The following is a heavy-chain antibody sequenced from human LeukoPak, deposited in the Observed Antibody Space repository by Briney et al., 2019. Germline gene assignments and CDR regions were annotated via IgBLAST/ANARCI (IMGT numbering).Heavy chain of an antibody. CDR1: GYTFTSYG. Sequence: ASVKVSCKASGYTFTSYGISWVRQAPGQGLEWMEGIIPIFGTANYAQKFQGRVTITADKSTSTAYMELSSLRSEDTAVYYCASYGSWEVGGAFDIWGQGTMVTVSS. D-gene: IGHD1-26*01. CDR2: IIPIFGTA. CDR3: ASYGSWEVGGAFDI. V-gene: IGHV1-69*06. J-gene: IGHJ3*02.